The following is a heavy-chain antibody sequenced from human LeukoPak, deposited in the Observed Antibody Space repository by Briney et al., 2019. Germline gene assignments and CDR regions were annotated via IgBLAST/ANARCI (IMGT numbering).Heavy chain of an antibody. Sequence: PGGSLRLSCAASGFTFSNAWMSWVRQAPGKGLEWVGRIKSKTDGGTTDYAAPVKGRFTISRDDSKNTLYLQMNSLRAEDTAVYYCAKDNRVVRYWYFDLWGRGTLVTVSS. CDR2: IKSKTDGGTT. D-gene: IGHD2/OR15-2a*01. CDR1: GFTFSNAW. CDR3: AKDNRVVRYWYFDL. V-gene: IGHV3-15*01. J-gene: IGHJ2*01.